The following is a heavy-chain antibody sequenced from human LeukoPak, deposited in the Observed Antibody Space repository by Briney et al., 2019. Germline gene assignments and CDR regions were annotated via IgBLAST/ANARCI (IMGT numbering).Heavy chain of an antibody. CDR3: AREPLGYCSSTSCRSFDY. J-gene: IGHJ4*02. D-gene: IGHD2-2*01. CDR1: GYTFTSYD. CDR2: MNPNSGNT. Sequence: ASVKVSCKASGYTFTSYDINWVRQATGQGLEWMGWMNPNSGNTGYAQKFQGRVTMTRNTSISTAYMELSSLRSEDTAVYYCAREPLGYCSSTSCRSFDYWGQGTLVTVSS. V-gene: IGHV1-8*01.